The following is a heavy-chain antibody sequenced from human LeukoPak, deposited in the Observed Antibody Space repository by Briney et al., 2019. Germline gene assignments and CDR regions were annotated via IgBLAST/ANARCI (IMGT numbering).Heavy chain of an antibody. Sequence: GGSLRLSCAASGFTFDDYTMHWVRQAPVKGLEWVSLISWDGGSTYYADSVKGRFTISRDNSKNSLYLQMNSLRTEDTALYYCAKSAVARPYYFDYWGQGTLVTVSS. J-gene: IGHJ4*02. V-gene: IGHV3-43*01. CDR1: GFTFDDYT. CDR3: AKSAVARPYYFDY. D-gene: IGHD6-19*01. CDR2: ISWDGGST.